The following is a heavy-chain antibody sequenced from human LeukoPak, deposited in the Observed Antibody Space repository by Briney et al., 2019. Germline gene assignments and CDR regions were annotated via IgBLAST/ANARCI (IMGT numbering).Heavy chain of an antibody. CDR3: AKTTVGYSSGRYPGWPADC. D-gene: IGHD6-19*01. J-gene: IGHJ4*02. V-gene: IGHV3-23*01. CDR1: GFTLNTYA. CDR2: ICGSGGCT. Sequence: PGGSLRLSCEASGFTLNTYAIYWVRQAPGKGLEWVSGICGSGGCTYYADSVKGRFTISRDNSKNTVYLQMNSLTADDTAVYYCAKTTVGYSSGRYPGWPADCWGQGTLVTVSS.